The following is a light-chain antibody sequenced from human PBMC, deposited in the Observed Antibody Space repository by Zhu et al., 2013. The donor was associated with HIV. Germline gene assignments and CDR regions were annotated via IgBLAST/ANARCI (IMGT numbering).Light chain of an antibody. J-gene: IGKJ2*01. Sequence: DIVMTQSPDSLAVSLGERATINCKSSQSVLYSSNNQNHVAWYQQKPGQPPKLLIYWASTRESGVPDRFSGSGSGTDFTLTISSLQAEDVAIYYCQQYYSNPRTFGQGTKLEIK. V-gene: IGKV4-1*01. CDR3: QQYYSNPRT. CDR2: WAS. CDR1: QSVLYSSNNQNH.